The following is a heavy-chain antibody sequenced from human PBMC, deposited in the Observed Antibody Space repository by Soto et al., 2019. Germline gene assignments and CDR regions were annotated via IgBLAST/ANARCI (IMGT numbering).Heavy chain of an antibody. D-gene: IGHD1-1*01. CDR3: AIHHPYTTCTTLRLDP. Sequence: GESLKISCKGSGYSFTSYWIGWVRQMLGKGLEWMGIIYPGDSDTRYSPSFQGQVTISADKSISTAYLQWSSLKASDTAMYYCAIHHPYTTCTTLRLDPWGQGTLLTVSS. V-gene: IGHV5-51*01. J-gene: IGHJ5*02. CDR1: GYSFTSYW. CDR2: IYPGDSDT.